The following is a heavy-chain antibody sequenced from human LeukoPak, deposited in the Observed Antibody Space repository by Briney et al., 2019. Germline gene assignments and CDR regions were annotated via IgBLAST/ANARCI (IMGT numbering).Heavy chain of an antibody. CDR2: ISGSGGST. J-gene: IGHJ4*02. D-gene: IGHD3-22*01. CDR3: ARFATGGYYYWETTATDY. CDR1: GFTFSSYA. V-gene: IGHV3-23*01. Sequence: TGGSLRLSCAASGFTFSSYAMSWVRQAPGKGLEWVSAISGSGGSTYYADSVKGRFTISRDNSKNTLYLQMNSLRAEDTAVYYCARFATGGYYYWETTATDYWGQGTLVTVSS.